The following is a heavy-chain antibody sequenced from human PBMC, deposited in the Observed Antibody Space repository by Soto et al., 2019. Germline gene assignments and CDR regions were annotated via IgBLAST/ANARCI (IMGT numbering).Heavy chain of an antibody. V-gene: IGHV4-34*01. D-gene: IGHD7-27*01. Sequence: TSETLSLTSAVYGLYFIGYYWSWIRQPPGKGLEWIGEINHSGSTNYNPSLKSRVTISVDTSKNQFSLKLSSVTAADTAVYYCARKLGSYYYYGMDVWGQGTTVTVSS. CDR2: INHSGST. CDR1: GLYFIGYY. J-gene: IGHJ6*02. CDR3: ARKLGSYYYYGMDV.